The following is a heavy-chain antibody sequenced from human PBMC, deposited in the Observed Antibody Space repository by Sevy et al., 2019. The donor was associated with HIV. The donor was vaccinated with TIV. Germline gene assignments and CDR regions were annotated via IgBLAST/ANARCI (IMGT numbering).Heavy chain of an antibody. Sequence: GGSLRLSCVASEFTFKSYWMTWVRQAPGKGLEWVVNINQEGSERYYVDSVRGRFTISRDNAKNSMYLQMKTLRAEDTAVYYCARTGAYDDTYPYDYGMDVWGQGTTVTVSS. D-gene: IGHD1-26*01. V-gene: IGHV3-7*03. CDR3: ARTGAYDDTYPYDYGMDV. CDR2: INQEGSER. CDR1: EFTFKSYW. J-gene: IGHJ6*02.